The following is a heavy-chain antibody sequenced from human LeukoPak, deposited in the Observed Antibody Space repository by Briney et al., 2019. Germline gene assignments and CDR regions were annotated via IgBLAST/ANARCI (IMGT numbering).Heavy chain of an antibody. Sequence: SVKVSCKASGGTFSSYAISWVRQAPGQGLEWIGGIIPIFGTANYAQKFQGRVTMTRDTSISTAYTELSRLRSDDTAVYYCARDQGGYYSSSWVFDYWGQGTLVTVSS. CDR2: IIPIFGTA. CDR1: GGTFSSYA. V-gene: IGHV1-69*05. J-gene: IGHJ4*02. CDR3: ARDQGGYYSSSWVFDY. D-gene: IGHD6-13*01.